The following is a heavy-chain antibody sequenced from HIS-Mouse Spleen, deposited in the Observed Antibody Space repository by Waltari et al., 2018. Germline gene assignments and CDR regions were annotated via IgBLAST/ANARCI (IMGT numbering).Heavy chain of an antibody. Sequence: QVQLQESGPGLVKPSQTLSLTCTVSGGSISSGGYYWSWIRQHPGKGLEWIGYIYYRGRTYYNPSLESRVTISVDTSKNQFSLKLSAVTAADTAVYYCARSPYYDFWSGYSDNWFDPWGQGTLVTVSS. V-gene: IGHV4-31*03. CDR3: ARSPYYDFWSGYSDNWFDP. J-gene: IGHJ5*02. CDR2: IYYRGRT. CDR1: GGSISSGGYY. D-gene: IGHD3-3*01.